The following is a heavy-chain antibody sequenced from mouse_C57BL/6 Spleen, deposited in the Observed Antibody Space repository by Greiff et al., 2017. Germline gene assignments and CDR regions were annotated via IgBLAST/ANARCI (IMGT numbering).Heavy chain of an antibody. Sequence: VQLKESGPELVKPGASVKIPCKASGYTFTDYNMDWVKQSHGKSLEWIGDFNPNNGGTIYNQKFKGQATLTVDKSSITAYMEHRSLTSEDSAVFYCARPYDYDGGFDYWGQGTTLTVSS. D-gene: IGHD2-4*01. CDR3: ARPYDYDGGFDY. CDR1: GYTFTDYN. V-gene: IGHV1-18*01. J-gene: IGHJ2*01. CDR2: FNPNNGGT.